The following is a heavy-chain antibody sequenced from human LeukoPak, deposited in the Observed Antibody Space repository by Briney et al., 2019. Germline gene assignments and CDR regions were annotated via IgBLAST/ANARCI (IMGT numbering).Heavy chain of an antibody. CDR2: IYTSGST. Sequence: PSETLSLTCTVSGGSISSYYWSWIRQPAGKGLEWIGRIYTSGSTNYNPSLKSRVTMSVDTSKNQFSLKLSSVTAADTAVYYCARAAAAGTFHYYYYMDVWGKGTTVTVSS. CDR3: ARAAAAGTFHYYYYMDV. J-gene: IGHJ6*03. V-gene: IGHV4-4*07. D-gene: IGHD6-13*01. CDR1: GGSISSYY.